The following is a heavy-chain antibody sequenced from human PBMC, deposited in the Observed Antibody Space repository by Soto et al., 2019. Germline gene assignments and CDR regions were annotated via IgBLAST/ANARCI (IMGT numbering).Heavy chain of an antibody. CDR1: AGSISSGTYY. CDR2: MYYSGTT. Sequence: QVQLQESGPGLVKPSQTLSLTCTVSAGSISSGTYYWNWIRQHPGKGLEWIGYMYYSGTTYYNPSLQSRVSISGDTSKNQFYLNLSSVTVAETAVYYCARGNDFRTGWFDPWGQGIMVTVSS. D-gene: IGHD4-4*01. CDR3: ARGNDFRTGWFDP. J-gene: IGHJ5*02. V-gene: IGHV4-31*03.